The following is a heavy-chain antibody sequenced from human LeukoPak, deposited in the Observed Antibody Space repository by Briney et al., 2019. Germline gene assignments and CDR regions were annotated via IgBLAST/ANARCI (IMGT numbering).Heavy chain of an antibody. V-gene: IGHV4-4*07. CDR3: ARLDCGGDCSYPLAFDY. J-gene: IGHJ4*02. D-gene: IGHD2-21*02. CDR1: GGSISSYY. CDR2: IYTSGST. Sequence: AETLSLTCTVSGGSISSYYWSWIRQPAGKGLEWIGRIYTSGSTNYNPSLKSRVTMSVDTSKNQFSLKLSSVTAADTAVYYCARLDCGGDCSYPLAFDYWGQGTLVTVSS.